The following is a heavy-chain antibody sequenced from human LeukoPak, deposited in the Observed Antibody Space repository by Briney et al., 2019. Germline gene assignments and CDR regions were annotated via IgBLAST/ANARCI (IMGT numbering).Heavy chain of an antibody. CDR2: IYHSGST. J-gene: IGHJ4*02. V-gene: IGHV4-38-2*01. D-gene: IGHD2-2*01. CDR1: GYSISSGYY. CDR3: ARLGYCSSTSCYYFDY. Sequence: SETLSPTCAVSGYSISSGYYWGWIRQPPGKGLEWIGSIYHSGSTYYNPSLKSRVTISVDTSKNQFSLKLSSVTAADTAVYYCARLGYCSSTSCYYFDYWGQGTLVTVSS.